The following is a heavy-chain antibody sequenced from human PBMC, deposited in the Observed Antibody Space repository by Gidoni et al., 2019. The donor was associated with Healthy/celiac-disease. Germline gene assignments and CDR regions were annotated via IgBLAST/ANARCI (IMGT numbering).Heavy chain of an antibody. CDR3: ARDLAVAGTSDY. D-gene: IGHD6-19*01. J-gene: IGHJ4*02. V-gene: IGHV4-39*07. CDR2: IYYSGST. CDR1: GGSISSSSYY. Sequence: QLQLQESGPGLVKPSETLSLTCTVSGGSISSSSYYWGWIRQPPGKGLEWIGSIYYSGSTYYNPSLKSRVTISVDTSKNQFSLKLSSVTAADTAVYYCARDLAVAGTSDYWGQGTLVTVSS.